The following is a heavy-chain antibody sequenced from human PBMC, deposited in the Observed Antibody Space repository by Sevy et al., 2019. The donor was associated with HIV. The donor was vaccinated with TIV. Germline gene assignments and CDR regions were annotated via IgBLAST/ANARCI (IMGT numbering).Heavy chain of an antibody. CDR1: GFTFSSYG. J-gene: IGHJ4*02. D-gene: IGHD2-15*01. Sequence: GGSLRLSCAASGFTFSSYGMHWVRQAPGKGLEWVAVIWYDGSNKYYADSVKGRFTISRDNSKITLYLQMNSLRAEDTAVYYCASQGYCSGGSCYRYFDYWGQGTLVTVS. CDR3: ASQGYCSGGSCYRYFDY. CDR2: IWYDGSNK. V-gene: IGHV3-33*01.